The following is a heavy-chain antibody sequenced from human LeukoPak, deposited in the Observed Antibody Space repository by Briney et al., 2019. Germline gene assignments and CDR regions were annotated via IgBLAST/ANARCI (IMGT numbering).Heavy chain of an antibody. J-gene: IGHJ6*02. D-gene: IGHD5-18*01. CDR1: GYTFTSYG. Sequence: APVKVSCKASGYTFTSYGISWVRQAPGQGLEWMGWISAYNGNTNYAQKLQGRVTMTTDTSTSTAYMELRSLRSDDTAVYYCARDRVGDTAMVKVPYYYYGMDVWGQGTTVTVSS. CDR2: ISAYNGNT. CDR3: ARDRVGDTAMVKVPYYYYGMDV. V-gene: IGHV1-18*01.